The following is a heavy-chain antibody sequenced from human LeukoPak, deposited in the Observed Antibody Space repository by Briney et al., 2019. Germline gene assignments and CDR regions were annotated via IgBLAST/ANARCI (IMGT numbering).Heavy chain of an antibody. J-gene: IGHJ4*02. CDR3: ARGGYSSSWGDY. Sequence: SSETLSLTCTVSGGSISSGGYYWSWIRQPPGKGLEWIGYIYHSGSTYYNPFLKSRVTISVDRSKNQFSLKLSSVAAADTAVYYCARGGYSSSWGDYWGQGTLVTVSS. CDR2: IYHSGST. CDR1: GGSISSGGYY. D-gene: IGHD6-13*01. V-gene: IGHV4-30-2*01.